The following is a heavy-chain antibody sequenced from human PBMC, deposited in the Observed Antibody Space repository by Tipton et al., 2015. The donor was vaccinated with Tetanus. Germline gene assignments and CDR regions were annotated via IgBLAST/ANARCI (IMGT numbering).Heavy chain of an antibody. J-gene: IGHJ3*02. CDR2: IHHSGLA. Sequence: TLSLTCTVSGDSVSTGNFYWSWIRQPPGKGLEWIAFIHHSGLAFSKPSLKSRVSISIDTSQNQFSLRLTSVTAADTAVYFRVRNVYTVTNDAFDIWGHGTLVNVSS. CDR3: VRNVYTVTNDAFDI. V-gene: IGHV4-30-4*01. CDR1: GDSVSTGNFY. D-gene: IGHD4-11*01.